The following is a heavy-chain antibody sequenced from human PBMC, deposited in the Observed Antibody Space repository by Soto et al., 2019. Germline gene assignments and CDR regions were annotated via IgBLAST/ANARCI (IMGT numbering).Heavy chain of an antibody. CDR2: IWYDGSLQ. CDR3: ANLWGDGYNLGQDYNGMDV. D-gene: IGHD5-12*01. CDR1: GFSFENYG. V-gene: IGHV3-33*06. Sequence: QVQMVESGGGVVQPGRSLRLSCAASGFSFENYGMHWVRQAPGRALEWVAIIWYDGSLQYYAAAVKGRFTISRDNSKNTLYLEMNSLRAEDTAVYYCANLWGDGYNLGQDYNGMDVWRQGPTVILSS. J-gene: IGHJ6*02.